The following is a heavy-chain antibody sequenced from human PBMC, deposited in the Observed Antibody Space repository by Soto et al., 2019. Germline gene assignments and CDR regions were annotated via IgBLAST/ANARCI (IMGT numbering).Heavy chain of an antibody. D-gene: IGHD2-8*01. J-gene: IGHJ4*02. CDR1: GFTFSSYA. CDR2: ISGSGGST. Sequence: GGSLRLSCAASGFTFSSYAMSWVRQAPGKGLEWVSAISGSGGSTYYADSVKGRFTISRDNSKNTLYLQMNSLRAEDTAVYYCAKGLQGPLCNNGVCTLWYFDYWGQGTLVTVSS. V-gene: IGHV3-23*01. CDR3: AKGLQGPLCNNGVCTLWYFDY.